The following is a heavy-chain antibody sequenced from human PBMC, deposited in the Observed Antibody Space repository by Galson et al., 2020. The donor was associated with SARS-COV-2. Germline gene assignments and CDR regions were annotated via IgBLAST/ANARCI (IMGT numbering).Heavy chain of an antibody. Sequence: ASVKVSCKVSGYTLTELSMHWVRQAPGKGLEWMGGFDPEDGETIYAQKFQGRVTMTEDTSTDTAYMELSSLRSEDTAVYYCATPTPHCTNGVCYTNWFDPWGQGTLVTVSS. J-gene: IGHJ5*02. D-gene: IGHD2-8*01. CDR2: FDPEDGET. CDR1: GYTLTELS. CDR3: ATPTPHCTNGVCYTNWFDP. V-gene: IGHV1-24*01.